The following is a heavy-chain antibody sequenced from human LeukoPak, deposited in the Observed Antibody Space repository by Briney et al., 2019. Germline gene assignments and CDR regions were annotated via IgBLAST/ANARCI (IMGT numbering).Heavy chain of an antibody. J-gene: IGHJ4*02. V-gene: IGHV1-18*01. CDR2: ISGYNGNT. Sequence: ASVKVSCKASVYIFTRYGVSWVRQAPGQGLEWMGWISGYNGNTNYAQNFQGRVTMTTEISTNTAYMELRSLRSDDTAVYYCARDFIYGGRLFDYWGQGTLVTVSS. D-gene: IGHD4/OR15-4a*01. CDR1: VYIFTRYG. CDR3: ARDFIYGGRLFDY.